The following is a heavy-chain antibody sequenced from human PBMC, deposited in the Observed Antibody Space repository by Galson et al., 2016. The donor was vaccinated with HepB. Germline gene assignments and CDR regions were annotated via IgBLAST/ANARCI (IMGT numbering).Heavy chain of an antibody. CDR3: ARTWYYSILSGYYPYFDD. D-gene: IGHD3-9*01. CDR1: GFTFSDYY. Sequence: SLRLSCAVSGFTFSDYYMTWIRQAPGKGLEWISYIGMSDTTIYYADSVKGRFTVSRDNANRSLYLQMNSLGAEDTAVYYCARTWYYSILSGYYPYFDDWGQGTLVTVSP. V-gene: IGHV3-11*01. J-gene: IGHJ4*02. CDR2: IGMSDTTI.